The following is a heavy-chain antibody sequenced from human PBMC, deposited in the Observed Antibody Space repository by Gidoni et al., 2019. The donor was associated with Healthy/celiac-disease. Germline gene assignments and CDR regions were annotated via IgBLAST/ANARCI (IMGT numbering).Heavy chain of an antibody. Sequence: QVQLVQSGAEVKKPGASVTVSCKASGYTFTRYAMHWVRQAPGQRLEWMGWINAGNGNTKYSQKFQGRVTITRDTSASTAYMELSSLRSEDAAVYYCARDRMEWLFPFDAFDIWGQGTMVTVSS. CDR3: ARDRMEWLFPFDAFDI. CDR1: GYTFTRYA. J-gene: IGHJ3*02. V-gene: IGHV1-3*01. CDR2: INAGNGNT. D-gene: IGHD3-3*01.